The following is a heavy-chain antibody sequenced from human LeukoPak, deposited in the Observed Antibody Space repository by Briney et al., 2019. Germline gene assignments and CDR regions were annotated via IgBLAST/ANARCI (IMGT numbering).Heavy chain of an antibody. CDR2: IYYSGST. CDR1: GGSISSSSYY. Sequence: SETLSLTCTVSGGSISSSSYYWGWIRQPPGKGLEWIGSIYYSGSTYYNPSLKSRVTMSVDTSKNQFSLKLSSVTAADTAVYYCARGLYYDFWSGYNDAFDIWGQGTMVTVSS. V-gene: IGHV4-39*07. CDR3: ARGLYYDFWSGYNDAFDI. J-gene: IGHJ3*02. D-gene: IGHD3-3*01.